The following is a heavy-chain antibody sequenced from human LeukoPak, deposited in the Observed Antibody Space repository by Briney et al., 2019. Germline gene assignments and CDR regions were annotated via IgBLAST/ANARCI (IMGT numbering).Heavy chain of an antibody. CDR3: AREDTLRSIDY. Sequence: SQTLSLTCTVPGASISSGDYYWDWIRQPPGKGLEWIGYIYYSGSTYYNPSLKSRVTISLDTSKNQLSLNLTSVTAADTAVYYCAREDTLRSIDYWGQGTLVTVSS. V-gene: IGHV4-30-4*08. J-gene: IGHJ4*02. CDR2: IYYSGST. D-gene: IGHD2-21*01. CDR1: GASISSGDYY.